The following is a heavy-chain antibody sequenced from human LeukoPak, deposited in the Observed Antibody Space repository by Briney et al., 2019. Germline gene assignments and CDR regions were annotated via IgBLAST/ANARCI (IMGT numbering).Heavy chain of an antibody. CDR1: GYTFIGYY. V-gene: IGHV1-2*02. D-gene: IGHD1-26*01. J-gene: IGHJ4*02. CDR3: ARGTIVGATPNDY. CDR2: INPNSGGT. Sequence: ASVKVSCKASGYTFIGYYMHWVRQAPGQGLEWMGWINPNSGGTNYAQKFQGRVTMTRDTSISTAYMELSRLRSDDTAMYYCARGTIVGATPNDYWGQGTLVIVSS.